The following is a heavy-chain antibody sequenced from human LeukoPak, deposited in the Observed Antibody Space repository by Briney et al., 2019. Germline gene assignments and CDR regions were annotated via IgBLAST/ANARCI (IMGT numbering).Heavy chain of an antibody. D-gene: IGHD1-26*01. CDR2: IYYTGST. CDR3: ARGGNYWPQWWFDP. Sequence: SETLSLTCTVSGGSISTYYWSWIRQPPGKGLEWIGYIYYTGSTSYNPSLKSRVTMSLDASKNQFSLELNSVTPADTAVYYCARGGNYWPQWWFDPWGRGTLVSVSS. J-gene: IGHJ5*02. CDR1: GGSISTYY. V-gene: IGHV4-59*01.